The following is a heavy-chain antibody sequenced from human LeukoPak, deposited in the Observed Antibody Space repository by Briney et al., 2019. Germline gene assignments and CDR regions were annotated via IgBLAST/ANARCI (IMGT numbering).Heavy chain of an antibody. CDR3: SRTNNWNYEVDY. CDR1: GGSISSYY. V-gene: IGHV4-59*01. D-gene: IGHD1-7*01. Sequence: SKTLSLTCTVSGGSISSYYWNWIRQPPGKGLEWIGYIYYSGTTKYNPSLKSRVTISVGTSKNQFSLKLSSVTAADTALYYCSRTNNWNYEVDYWGQGTLVTVSS. J-gene: IGHJ4*02. CDR2: IYYSGTT.